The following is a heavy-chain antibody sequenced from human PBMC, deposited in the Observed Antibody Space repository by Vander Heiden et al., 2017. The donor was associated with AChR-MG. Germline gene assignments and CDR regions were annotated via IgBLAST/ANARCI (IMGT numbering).Heavy chain of an antibody. CDR2: MKSKTDGGTT. Sequence: EVHVVESGGGLVKPGGSLRLSWGAFGLTFSNAWMTWVRQAAGKGLEWVGRMKSKTDGGTTDYAAPVKGRFTISRDDSKNTLYLQMNSLKTEDTAVYYCTRSHFDPWGQGTLVTVSS. J-gene: IGHJ5*02. CDR1: GLTFSNAW. V-gene: IGHV3-15*01. CDR3: TRSHFDP.